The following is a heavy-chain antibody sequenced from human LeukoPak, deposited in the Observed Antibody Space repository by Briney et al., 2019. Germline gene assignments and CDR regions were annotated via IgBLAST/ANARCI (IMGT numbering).Heavy chain of an antibody. CDR3: ARHYRGENYPRYFDY. J-gene: IGHJ4*02. CDR1: GGSISSGDYY. D-gene: IGHD1-7*01. Sequence: SQTLSLTCTVSGGSISSGDYYWSWIRQPPGKGLEWIGYIYYSGSTYYNPSLKSRVTISVDTSKNQFSLKLSSVTAADTAVYYCARHYRGENYPRYFDYWGQGTLVTVSS. V-gene: IGHV4-30-4*08. CDR2: IYYSGST.